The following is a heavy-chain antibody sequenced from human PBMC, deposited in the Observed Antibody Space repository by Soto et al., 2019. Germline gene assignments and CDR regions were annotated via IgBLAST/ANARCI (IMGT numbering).Heavy chain of an antibody. J-gene: IGHJ4*02. Sequence: QVQLVQSGAEVRKPGASVKVSCKASGYTFSNYAISWVRQAPGQGLEWMGWISAYNGNTDYAQKLQGRVTMATDTSTSTAYMELRSLRSDDTAVYYCERDLGDCSGGGSCDPTFDFWGQGTLVSVSS. D-gene: IGHD2-15*01. CDR2: ISAYNGNT. CDR3: ERDLGDCSGGGSCDPTFDF. CDR1: GYTFSNYA. V-gene: IGHV1-18*01.